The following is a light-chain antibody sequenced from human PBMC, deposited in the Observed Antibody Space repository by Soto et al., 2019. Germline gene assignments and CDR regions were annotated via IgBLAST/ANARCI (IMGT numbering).Light chain of an antibody. CDR2: DAS. V-gene: IGKV1-5*01. J-gene: IGKJ1*01. CDR1: QTISSW. CDR3: QQYNSYST. Sequence: DIQMTQSPSTLSASVGDRVTITCRASQTISSWLAWYQQKPGKAPKLLIYDASSLESGVPSRFSGSGSGTEFTLTISSPQPDDFATYYWQQYNSYSTFGQGTKVDIK.